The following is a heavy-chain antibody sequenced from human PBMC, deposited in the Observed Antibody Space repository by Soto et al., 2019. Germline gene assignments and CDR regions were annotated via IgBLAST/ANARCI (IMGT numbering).Heavy chain of an antibody. J-gene: IGHJ4*02. Sequence: ASETLSLTWTVSGDSINSDDFYWSWIRQTPEGGLEWLGYISFTGSSYYNPSLKSRVAMSADTSSNQFSLSLSSVTAADTAVYYCVKNNTIWGRGILITVST. CDR2: ISFTGSS. V-gene: IGHV4-30-4*01. CDR1: GDSINSDDFY. D-gene: IGHD3-10*01. CDR3: VKNNTI.